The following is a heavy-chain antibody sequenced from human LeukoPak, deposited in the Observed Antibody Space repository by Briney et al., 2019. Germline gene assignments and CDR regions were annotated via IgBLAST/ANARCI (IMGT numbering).Heavy chain of an antibody. Sequence: PSETLSLTSTVSGVSINGHYWSWIRQPPGKGLEWIGFIYDNESANYKSSLESRVTMTVDTSKNQFSLKLSSVTAADTAVYYCARSPSAMVKFFDYWGQGTLVTVSS. CDR3: ARSPSAMVKFFDY. D-gene: IGHD5-18*01. V-gene: IGHV4-59*11. CDR2: IYDNESA. J-gene: IGHJ4*02. CDR1: GVSINGHY.